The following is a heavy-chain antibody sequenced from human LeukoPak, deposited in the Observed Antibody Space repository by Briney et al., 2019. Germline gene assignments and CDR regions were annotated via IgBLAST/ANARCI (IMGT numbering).Heavy chain of an antibody. J-gene: IGHJ4*02. V-gene: IGHV1-2*02. CDR1: GYTFTGYY. CDR2: INPNSGGT. CDR3: AGGVQWKLPLGIADY. Sequence: ASVKVSCKASGYTFTGYYMHWVRQAPGQGLEWMGWINPNSGGTNYAQKFQGRVTITADKSTSTAYMELSSLRSEDTAVYYCAGGVQWKLPLGIADYWGQGTLVTVSS. D-gene: IGHD1-26*01.